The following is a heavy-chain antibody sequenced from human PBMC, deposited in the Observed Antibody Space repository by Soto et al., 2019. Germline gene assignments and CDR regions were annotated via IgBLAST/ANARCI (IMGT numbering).Heavy chain of an antibody. D-gene: IGHD3-10*01. J-gene: IGHJ5*02. CDR2: IYYRGST. CDR1: GGSISSGDYY. V-gene: IGHV4-30-4*01. CDR3: ARGLLNNWFDP. Sequence: QVQLQESGPGLVKPSQTLSLTCTVSGGSISSGDYYWSWIRQPPGKGLEGIGHIYYRGSTYYNPSLKSRVTISVGTAKNHLSLKLSSVTAADTAVYYCARGLLNNWFDPWGQGTLVTVAS.